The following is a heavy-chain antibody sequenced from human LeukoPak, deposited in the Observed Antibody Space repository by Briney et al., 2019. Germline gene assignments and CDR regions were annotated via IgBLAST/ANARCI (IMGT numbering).Heavy chain of an antibody. CDR2: IIPIFGTA. CDR1: GGTFSNYA. V-gene: IGHV1-69*13. Sequence: SVTVSCTASGGTFSNYAISWVRQAPGQGLEWMGGIIPIFGTANYAQKFQGRVTITADESTSTAYMELSSLRSEDTAVYYCARVPLGRFLLHYYGMDVWGQGTTVTVSS. CDR3: ARVPLGRFLLHYYGMDV. D-gene: IGHD3-3*01. J-gene: IGHJ6*02.